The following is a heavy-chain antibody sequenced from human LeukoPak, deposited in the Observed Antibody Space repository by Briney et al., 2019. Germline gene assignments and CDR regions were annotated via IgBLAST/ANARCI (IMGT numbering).Heavy chain of an antibody. J-gene: IGHJ3*02. Sequence: GGSLRLSCAASGFTFSRYGMEWVRPAPGKGPEGVAFIRFDGSNEYYGDSVKGRFTISRDNSKKTLYLQMNTLRVEDTAVYYCAKGGAPAGFWSGPRDAFDIWGQGTMVTVSS. CDR1: GFTFSRYG. CDR3: AKGGAPAGFWSGPRDAFDI. D-gene: IGHD3-3*01. CDR2: IRFDGSNE. V-gene: IGHV3-30*02.